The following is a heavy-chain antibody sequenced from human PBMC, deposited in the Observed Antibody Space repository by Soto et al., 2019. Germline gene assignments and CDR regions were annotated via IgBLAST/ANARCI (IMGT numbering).Heavy chain of an antibody. CDR2: IQQGGSED. J-gene: IGHJ4*02. V-gene: IGHV3-7*02. CDR1: GFSFDTYW. Sequence: EVQLVESGGGLVQPGGSLRLSCAASGFSFDTYWMTWVRQAPGKGLEWVAHIQQGGSEDYYADSAKGRLAISRDGTENSLYLQMNSLIAKDTAVYNRASSGVGYVYARPLWHWGQGTLVTVPP. D-gene: IGHD2-2*01. CDR3: ASSGVGYVYARPLWH.